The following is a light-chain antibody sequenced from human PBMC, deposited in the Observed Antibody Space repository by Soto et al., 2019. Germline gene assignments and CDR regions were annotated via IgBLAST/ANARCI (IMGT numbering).Light chain of an antibody. Sequence: EIVLTQSPVTLSLSPVERATLSCRASQSISSYLAWYQQKPGQAPRLLMYDASNRATGIPARFSGSGYGTDFTLNISSIEHEDFAVYYCQLRTNWLYTFGQGTKLEI. J-gene: IGKJ2*01. CDR1: QSISSY. V-gene: IGKV3-11*01. CDR2: DAS. CDR3: QLRTNWLYT.